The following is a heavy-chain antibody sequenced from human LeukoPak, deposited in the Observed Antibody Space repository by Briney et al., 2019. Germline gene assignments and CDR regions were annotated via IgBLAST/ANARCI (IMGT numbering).Heavy chain of an antibody. CDR2: IYTSGST. CDR1: GGSISSYY. Sequence: SETLSLTCTVSGGSISSYYWSWIRQPAGKGLEWIGRIYTSGSTNYNPSLKSRVTMSVDTSKNQFSLKLSSVTAADTAVYYCARSNGDYVWGSYQTFDYWGQGTLVTVSS. J-gene: IGHJ4*02. V-gene: IGHV4-4*07. CDR3: ARSNGDYVWGSYQTFDY. D-gene: IGHD3-16*02.